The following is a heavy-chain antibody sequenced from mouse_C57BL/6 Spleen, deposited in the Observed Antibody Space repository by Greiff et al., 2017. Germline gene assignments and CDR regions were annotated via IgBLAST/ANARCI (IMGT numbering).Heavy chain of an antibody. J-gene: IGHJ4*01. CDR2: ISDGGSYT. V-gene: IGHV5-4*01. Sequence: EVQGVESGGGLVKPGGSLKLSCAASGFTFSSYAMSWVRQTPETRLEWVATISDGGSYTYYPDNVKGRFTISRDNAKNNLYLQMSHLKSEDTAMYYCARSRVLDYWGQGTSVTVSS. CDR1: GFTFSSYA. CDR3: ARSRVLDY.